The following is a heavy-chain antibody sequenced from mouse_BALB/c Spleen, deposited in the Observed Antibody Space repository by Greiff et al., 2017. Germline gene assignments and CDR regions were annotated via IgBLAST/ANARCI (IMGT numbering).Heavy chain of an antibody. Sequence: DVQLVESGGDLVKPGGSLKLSCAASGFTFSSYGMSWVRQTPDKRLEWVATISSGGSYTYYPDSVKGRFTISRDNAKNTLYLQMSSLKSEDTAMYYCARHRGGNHCYAMDYWGQGTSVTVSS. J-gene: IGHJ4*01. CDR3: ARHRGGNHCYAMDY. CDR2: ISSGGSYT. CDR1: GFTFSSYG. D-gene: IGHD1-1*02. V-gene: IGHV5-6*01.